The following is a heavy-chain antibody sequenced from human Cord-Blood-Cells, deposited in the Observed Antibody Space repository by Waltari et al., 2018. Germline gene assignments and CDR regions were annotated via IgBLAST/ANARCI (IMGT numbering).Heavy chain of an antibody. D-gene: IGHD5-12*01. J-gene: IGHJ4*02. CDR1: GGSFSGYY. CDR3: ARGLRGDRDIVATIDY. Sequence: QVQLQQWGAGLLKPSETLSLTCAVYGGSFSGYYWSWIRQPQGKGLEWIGEINQSGSTTYNPSVKRRVTISVDTSKNQFSLKLSSVTAAGTAVYYCARGLRGDRDIVATIDYWGQGTLVTVSS. CDR2: INQSGST. V-gene: IGHV4-34*01.